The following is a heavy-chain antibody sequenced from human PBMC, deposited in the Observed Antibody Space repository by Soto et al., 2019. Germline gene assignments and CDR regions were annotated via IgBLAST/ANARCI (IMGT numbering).Heavy chain of an antibody. J-gene: IGHJ3*02. CDR2: INAGNGNT. D-gene: IGHD3-9*01. V-gene: IGHV1-3*01. CDR1: GYTLTSYA. Sequence: ASVKVSCKASGYTLTSYAMHWVRQAPGQRLEWMGWINAGNGNTKYSQKFQGRVTITRDTSASTAYMELSSLRSEDTAVYYCARETYGFYDNYAFDIWGQGTMVTVSS. CDR3: ARETYGFYDNYAFDI.